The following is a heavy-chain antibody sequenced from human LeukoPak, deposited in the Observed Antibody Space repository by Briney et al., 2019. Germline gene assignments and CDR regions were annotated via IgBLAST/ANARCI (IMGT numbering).Heavy chain of an antibody. D-gene: IGHD3-22*01. CDR1: GFTFSSYA. V-gene: IGHV3-7*01. CDR2: IKQDGSEK. J-gene: IGHJ4*02. Sequence: PGGSLRLSCAASGFTFSSYAMHWVRQAPGKGLEWVANIKQDGSEKYYVDSVKGRFTISRDNAKNSLYLQMNSLRAEDTAVYYCARSESHYDSSGYDFDYWGQGTLVTVSS. CDR3: ARSESHYDSSGYDFDY.